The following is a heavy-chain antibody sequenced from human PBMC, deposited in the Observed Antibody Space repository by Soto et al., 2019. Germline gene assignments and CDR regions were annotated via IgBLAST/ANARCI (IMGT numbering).Heavy chain of an antibody. D-gene: IGHD6-13*01. J-gene: IGHJ4*02. V-gene: IGHV4-61*03. Sequence: QVQLPASGPGLVKPSETLSLPCAVSGGSVNSGTYYWSWIRQPPGKGLEWIGYLDNTGSSDYNPSLNSRGTISVDTSKNHFSLILSSGTAADTAVYCCASGSSASAYIDSWGQGTRVTVSS. CDR3: ASGSSASAYIDS. CDR2: LDNTGSS. CDR1: GGSVNSGTYY.